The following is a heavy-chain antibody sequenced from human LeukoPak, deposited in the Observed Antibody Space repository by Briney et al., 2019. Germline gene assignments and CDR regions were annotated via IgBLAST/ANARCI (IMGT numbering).Heavy chain of an antibody. D-gene: IGHD2-15*01. V-gene: IGHV4-4*07. CDR2: IYSSGTT. J-gene: IGHJ4*02. Sequence: SEILSLTCTVSGVSISRYYWSWIRQPAGKGLEWIGRIYSSGTTNYNPSLKSRVTMSVDTSKNQLSLRLSSVTAADTAVYYCARDGRDCSGGSCFDWGQGTLVTVSS. CDR1: GVSISRYY. CDR3: ARDGRDCSGGSCFD.